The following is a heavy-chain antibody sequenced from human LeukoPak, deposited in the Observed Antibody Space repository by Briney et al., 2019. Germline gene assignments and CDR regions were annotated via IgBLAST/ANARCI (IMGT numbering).Heavy chain of an antibody. J-gene: IGHJ4*02. Sequence: SETLSLTCTVSGGSISGSSYYWGWIRQPPGKGLEWIGNMYYSGSTYYNPSLKSRVTISVDTSNNQFSLKLSSVTAADTAVYCCARVSRNKGFLDYWGQGTLVTVSS. V-gene: IGHV4-39*07. CDR2: MYYSGST. D-gene: IGHD1/OR15-1a*01. CDR3: ARVSRNKGFLDY. CDR1: GGSISGSSYY.